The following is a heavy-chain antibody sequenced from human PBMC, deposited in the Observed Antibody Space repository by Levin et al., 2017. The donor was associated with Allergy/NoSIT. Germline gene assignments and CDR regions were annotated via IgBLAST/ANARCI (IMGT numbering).Heavy chain of an antibody. Sequence: GESLKISCKVFGFTFTTYAMHWVRQAPGQRLEWMGWINAGNGDTKYSQKFQGRVTITRDTSASTAYMELSSLRSEDTAVYHCAREINRGASWYDYWGQGTLVIVSS. J-gene: IGHJ4*02. CDR3: AREINRGASWYDY. CDR1: GFTFTTYA. V-gene: IGHV1-3*01. CDR2: INAGNGDT. D-gene: IGHD6-13*01.